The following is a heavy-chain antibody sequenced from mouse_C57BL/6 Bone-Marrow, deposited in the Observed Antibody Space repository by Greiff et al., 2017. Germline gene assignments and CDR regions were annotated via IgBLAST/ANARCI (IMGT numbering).Heavy chain of an antibody. J-gene: IGHJ1*03. CDR2: INPSTGGT. V-gene: IGHV1-42*01. CDR1: GYSFTGYY. CDR3: ARRLDYYYGSSWYFDV. Sequence: VQLQQSGPELVKPGASVKISCKASGYSFTGYYMNWVKQSPEKSLEWIGEINPSTGGTTYNQKFKAKATLTVDKSSSTAYMQLKSLTSEDSAVYYCARRLDYYYGSSWYFDVWGTGTTVTVSS. D-gene: IGHD1-1*01.